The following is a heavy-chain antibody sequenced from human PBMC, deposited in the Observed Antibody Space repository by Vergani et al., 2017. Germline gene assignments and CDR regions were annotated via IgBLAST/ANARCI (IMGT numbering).Heavy chain of an antibody. J-gene: IGHJ4*02. Sequence: QVQLVQSGAEVKKPGSSVKVSCKASGGTFSSYTISWVRQAPGQGLEWVGRIIPILGIANYAQKFQGRVTITADKSTSTAYMELSSLRSEDTAVYYCARDVRDGYNYRSDYWGQGTLVTVSS. CDR2: IIPILGIA. D-gene: IGHD5-24*01. CDR1: GGTFSSYT. CDR3: ARDVRDGYNYRSDY. V-gene: IGHV1-69*08.